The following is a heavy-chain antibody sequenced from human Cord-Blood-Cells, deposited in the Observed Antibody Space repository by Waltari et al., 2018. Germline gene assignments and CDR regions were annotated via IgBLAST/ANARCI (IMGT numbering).Heavy chain of an antibody. D-gene: IGHD3-3*01. CDR1: GFTFSSYA. J-gene: IGHJ4*02. V-gene: IGHV3-23*01. CDR2: ISGSGGST. CDR3: AKSARFLEWLSYIDY. Sequence: EVQLLESGGGLVQPGGSLRLSCAASGFTFSSYAMSWVRQAPGQGLEWVSDISGSGGSTYYADSVKGRFTISRDNSKNTLYLQMNSLRAEDTAVYYCAKSARFLEWLSYIDYWGQGTLVTVSS.